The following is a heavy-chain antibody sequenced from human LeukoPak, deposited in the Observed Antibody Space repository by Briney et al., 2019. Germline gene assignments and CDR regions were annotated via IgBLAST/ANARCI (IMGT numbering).Heavy chain of an antibody. J-gene: IGHJ4*02. V-gene: IGHV3-7*05. Sequence: GGSLRLSCAASGLTFSAYRMSWVRQAPGKGLEWVADISQDGSETYHVASMKGRFTISRDNAKNSLYLQMNSLRAEDTAVYYCAKDLRLGGRGPENWGQGTLVTVSS. D-gene: IGHD3-16*01. CDR3: AKDLRLGGRGPEN. CDR1: GLTFSAYR. CDR2: ISQDGSET.